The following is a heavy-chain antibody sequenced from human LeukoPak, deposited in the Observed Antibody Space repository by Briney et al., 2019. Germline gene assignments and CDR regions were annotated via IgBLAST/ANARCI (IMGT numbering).Heavy chain of an antibody. CDR2: ISGFNT. Sequence: GGSLRLSCTTSGFALNNYAKNWLRQAPGKGPEGVSGISGFNTYYADSVKGRFTIFRDNSKNVLYLQMDRLRAEDTAVYSCAKDVCTSPRCLLYFDSWSQGTLVTVSS. CDR3: AKDVCTSPRCLLYFDS. D-gene: IGHD2-8*01. J-gene: IGHJ4*02. CDR1: GFALNNYA. V-gene: IGHV3-23*01.